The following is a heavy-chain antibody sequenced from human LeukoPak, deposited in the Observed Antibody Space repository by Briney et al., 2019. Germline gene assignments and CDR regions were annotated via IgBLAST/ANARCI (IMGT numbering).Heavy chain of an antibody. J-gene: IGHJ4*02. V-gene: IGHV3-23*01. CDR1: GFPLSSYA. D-gene: IGHD5-24*01. Sequence: GGSLRLSCAASGFPLSSYAMSWVGQAPGKGRDGVSAVSGCGGSTYYAHSVKGRFTISRDNSKNPLYLQMTSLRAEDTAVYYCAKEVGEMATIYYFDYWGQGTLVTVSS. CDR2: VSGCGGST. CDR3: AKEVGEMATIYYFDY.